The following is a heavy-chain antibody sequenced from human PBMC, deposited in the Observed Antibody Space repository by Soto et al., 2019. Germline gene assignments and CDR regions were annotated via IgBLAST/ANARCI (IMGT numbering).Heavy chain of an antibody. D-gene: IGHD5-18*01. CDR1: GGSISSSNW. CDR2: IYYSGST. V-gene: IGHV4-4*02. Sequence: SLTCAVSGGSISSSNWGSWVRQPPGKGLEWIGYIYYSGSTYYNPSLKSRVTISVDTSKNQFSLKLSSVTAADTAVYYCAREIIGTAKSRTFDYWGQGTLVTVSS. J-gene: IGHJ4*02. CDR3: AREIIGTAKSRTFDY.